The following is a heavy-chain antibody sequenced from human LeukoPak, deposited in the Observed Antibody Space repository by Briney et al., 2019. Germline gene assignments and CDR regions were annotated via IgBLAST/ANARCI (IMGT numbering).Heavy chain of an antibody. CDR1: GGSFSGYY. V-gene: IGHV4-34*01. CDR2: VYHSGTT. D-gene: IGHD1-1*01. CDR3: TRELAGTTVED. Sequence: SETLSLTCAVYGGSFSGYYWSWIRQPPGKGLEWIGSVYHSGTTYHNPSLKSRVTMSVDTSKNQFSLTLTSVTAADTALYYCTRELAGTTVEDWGQGTLVTVSS. J-gene: IGHJ4*02.